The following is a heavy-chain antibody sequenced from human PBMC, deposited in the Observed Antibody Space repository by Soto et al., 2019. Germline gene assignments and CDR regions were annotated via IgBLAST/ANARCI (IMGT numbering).Heavy chain of an antibody. CDR3: AREDGYYRGRTNV. D-gene: IGHD3-10*01. V-gene: IGHV4-31*03. CDR2: IFYTGST. J-gene: IGHJ4*02. CDR1: GASVSNGGHY. Sequence: QVQLQESGPGLVKPSQTLSLTCTVSGASVSNGGHYWRWIRQHPWKGLEWIGHIFYTGSTSYNPSLKRRLISSLDASKNQFSLYLSSVTAADTAIYFCAREDGYYRGRTNVWGQGTLVTVSS.